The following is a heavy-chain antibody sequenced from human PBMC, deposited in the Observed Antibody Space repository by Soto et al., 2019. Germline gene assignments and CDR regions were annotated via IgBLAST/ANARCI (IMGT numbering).Heavy chain of an antibody. CDR2: VNPSGGHT. D-gene: IGHD2-21*02. Sequence: QLQLVQPGAEVKKPGASVKVSCKASEDTFTDYYIHWVRQAPGQGLEWMGTVNPSGGHTTYAQHCLGRMTMTRDTSTSTLYMELTSLTSEDTAVYYCARGGHVVVVTAALDYWGQGTLVTVSS. V-gene: IGHV1-46*01. CDR3: ARGGHVVVVTAALDY. J-gene: IGHJ4*02. CDR1: EDTFTDYY.